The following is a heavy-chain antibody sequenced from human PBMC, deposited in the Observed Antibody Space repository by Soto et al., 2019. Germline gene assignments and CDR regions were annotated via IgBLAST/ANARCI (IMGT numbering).Heavy chain of an antibody. Sequence: QLQLQESGPGLVKPSETLSLTCTVSGGSISSSSYYWGWIRQPPGKGLEWIGSIYYSGSTYYNPSLKGRVTISVDTSKNQFSLNLSSVTAADTAVYYCARHGYPQWPARFQFDPWGQGTLVTVSS. CDR3: ARHGYPQWPARFQFDP. V-gene: IGHV4-39*01. J-gene: IGHJ5*02. CDR1: GGSISSSSYY. CDR2: IYYSGST. D-gene: IGHD6-19*01.